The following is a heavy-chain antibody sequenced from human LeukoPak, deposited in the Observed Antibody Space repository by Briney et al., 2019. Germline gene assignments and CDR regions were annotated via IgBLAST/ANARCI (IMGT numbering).Heavy chain of an antibody. CDR2: ISDSGGRT. J-gene: IGHJ4*02. CDR3: AKRGVVIRVILVGFHKEANYFDS. V-gene: IGHV3-23*01. D-gene: IGHD3-22*01. CDR1: GITLSNYG. Sequence: GGSLRLSCAVSGITLSNYGMSWVRQAPGKGPEWVAGISDSGGRTNYADSVKGRFTISRDNPKNTLYLQMNSLRAEDTAVYFCAKRGVVIRVILVGFHKEANYFDSWGQGALVTLSS.